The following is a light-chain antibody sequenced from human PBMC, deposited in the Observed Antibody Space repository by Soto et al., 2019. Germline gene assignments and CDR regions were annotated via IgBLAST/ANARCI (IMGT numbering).Light chain of an antibody. J-gene: IGLJ3*02. V-gene: IGLV1-44*01. CDR1: TSNIGTNT. CDR2: TND. CDR3: AAWDASVNAPV. Sequence: QLVLTQAPSASGTPGQRVSISCSGRTSNIGTNTVTWYQQLPGSAPKLLIYTNDQRPSGVPARFSGSKSGTSASLAISGLQSEDEADYYCAAWDASVNAPVFGGGTKLTVL.